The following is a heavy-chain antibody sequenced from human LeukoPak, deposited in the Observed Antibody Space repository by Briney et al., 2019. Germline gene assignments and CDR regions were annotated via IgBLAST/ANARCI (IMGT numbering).Heavy chain of an antibody. CDR2: IYHSGST. V-gene: IGHV4-38-2*01. D-gene: IGHD3-22*01. Sequence: SETLSLTCAVSGYYISSGYYRGWIRQPPGKGLEWIGSIYHSGSTYYNPSLKSRVTISVDTSKNQFSLKLSSVTAADTAVYYCARHDDYYDSSGCFDYWGQGTLVTVSS. CDR1: GYYISSGYY. J-gene: IGHJ4*02. CDR3: ARHDDYYDSSGCFDY.